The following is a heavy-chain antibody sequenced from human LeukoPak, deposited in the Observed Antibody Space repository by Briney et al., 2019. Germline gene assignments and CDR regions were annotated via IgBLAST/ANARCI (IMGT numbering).Heavy chain of an antibody. Sequence: GASVKVSCKASGYTFTSYGISWVRQAPGQGLEWMGWISAYNGNTNYAQKLQGRVTMTTDTSPSTAYMELRSLRSDDTAVYYCARESRASYYLDYYYYYYMDVWGKGTTVTVSS. D-gene: IGHD1-26*01. J-gene: IGHJ6*03. CDR2: ISAYNGNT. V-gene: IGHV1-18*01. CDR3: ARESRASYYLDYYYYYYMDV. CDR1: GYTFTSYG.